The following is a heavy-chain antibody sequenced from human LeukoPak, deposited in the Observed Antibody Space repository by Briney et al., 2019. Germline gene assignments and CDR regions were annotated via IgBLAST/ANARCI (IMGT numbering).Heavy chain of an antibody. CDR3: ASPYGSGPGGMDV. CDR1: GYTLTELS. D-gene: IGHD3-10*01. J-gene: IGHJ6*02. Sequence: GASVKVSCKVSGYTLTELSMHWVRQAPGKGREWMGGFDPEDGETIYAQKFLGRVTMTEDTSTDTAYMELSSLRSDDTAVYYCASPYGSGPGGMDVWGQGTTVTVSS. CDR2: FDPEDGET. V-gene: IGHV1-24*01.